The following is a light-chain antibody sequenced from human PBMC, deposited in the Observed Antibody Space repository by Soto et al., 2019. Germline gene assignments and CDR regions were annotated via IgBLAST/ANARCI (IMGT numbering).Light chain of an antibody. Sequence: QSALTQPASVSGSPGQSITISCTGTSSDVGTYNLVSWYQQHPGKAPKLMIYEGSKRPSGVSNRFSGSKSGNTASLIISGLQAEDEADYYCCSYADSSTYVFGTGTKVTVL. CDR2: EGS. CDR3: CSYADSSTYV. J-gene: IGLJ1*01. V-gene: IGLV2-23*01. CDR1: SSDVGTYNL.